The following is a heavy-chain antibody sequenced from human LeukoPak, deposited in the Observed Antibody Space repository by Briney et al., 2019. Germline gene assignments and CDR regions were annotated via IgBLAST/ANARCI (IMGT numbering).Heavy chain of an antibody. J-gene: IGHJ4*02. CDR2: ISSSSSYI. D-gene: IGHD3-16*01. Sequence: GGSLRLSCAASGFTFSSYSMNWVRQAPRKGLEWVSSISSSSSYIYYADSVKGRFTISRDNAKNSLYLPKNRLRAEDTAVYYCARGWGVRSPPSFDYWGQGTLVTVSS. CDR3: ARGWGVRSPPSFDY. V-gene: IGHV3-21*01. CDR1: GFTFSSYS.